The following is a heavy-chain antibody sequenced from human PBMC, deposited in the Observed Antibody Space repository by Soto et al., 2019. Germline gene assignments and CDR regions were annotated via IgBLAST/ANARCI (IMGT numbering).Heavy chain of an antibody. CDR1: GFTFSGFV. Sequence: QVQLVESGGGVVQPGESLRLSCVTSGFTFSGFVMQWVRQAPGKGLEWVAVIWYDGSEKYYADSVKGRFTISRDDSKNTVYLQMNSLRAEDTAVYYCARETNGFMGAIAPAGYYYYGMDVWGQGTTVTVSS. CDR2: IWYDGSEK. CDR3: ARETNGFMGAIAPAGYYYYGMDV. V-gene: IGHV3-33*01. D-gene: IGHD1-26*01. J-gene: IGHJ6*02.